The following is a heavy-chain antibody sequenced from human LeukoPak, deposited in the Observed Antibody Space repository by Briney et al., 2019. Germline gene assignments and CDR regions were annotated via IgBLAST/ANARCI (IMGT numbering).Heavy chain of an antibody. CDR3: ARALDSSSSRYQAFEE. CDR1: GFTFSNYW. D-gene: IGHD2-2*01. J-gene: IGHJ4*02. V-gene: IGHV3-7*01. Sequence: PGGSLRLSCSASGFTFSNYWMSWVRQAPGKGLEWVANIKQDESEKYYVDSVKGRFTISRENAESSLYLQMNSLRAEDTAVYYCARALDSSSSRYQAFEEWGQGTLVTVSS. CDR2: IKQDESEK.